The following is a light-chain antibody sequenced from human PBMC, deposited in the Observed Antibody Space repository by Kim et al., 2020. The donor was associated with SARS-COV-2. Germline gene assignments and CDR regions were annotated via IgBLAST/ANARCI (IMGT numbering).Light chain of an antibody. V-gene: IGLV1-47*01. CDR3: AAWDYSLSAWV. Sequence: ELTQPPSASGTPGQRVTISCSGSSSNIGSNYVYWYQQLPGTAPKLLIYRNNQRPSGVPDRFSGSKSGTSASLAISGLRSEDEADYYCAAWDYSLSAWVFGGGTQLTVL. J-gene: IGLJ3*02. CDR2: RNN. CDR1: SSNIGSNY.